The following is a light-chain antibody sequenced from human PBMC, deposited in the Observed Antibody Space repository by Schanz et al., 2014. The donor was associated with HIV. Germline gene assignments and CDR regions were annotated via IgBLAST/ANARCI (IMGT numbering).Light chain of an antibody. CDR3: QQYNTWPRT. V-gene: IGKV3-15*01. J-gene: IGKJ1*01. Sequence: EVLMTQSPATLSVSPGDTANLSCRASENVNNMLDWFQQKPGQAPRLVVFRVSTRADGVPARFSGSGSETEFTLTISSLQSEDFAVYYCQQYNTWPRTFGQGTKVEIK. CDR2: RVS. CDR1: ENVNNM.